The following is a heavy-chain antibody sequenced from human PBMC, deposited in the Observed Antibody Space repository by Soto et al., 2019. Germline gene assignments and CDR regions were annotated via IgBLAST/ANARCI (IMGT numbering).Heavy chain of an antibody. V-gene: IGHV3-23*01. J-gene: IGHJ6*02. CDR2: ISGSGGST. D-gene: IGHD3-3*01. Sequence: GGSLRLSCAASGFTFSSYAMSWVRQAPGKGLEWVSAISGSGGSTYYADSVKGRFTISRDNSKNTLYLQMNSLRAEDTAVYYCAKEGYYDFWSGYPSYYYYYGMDVWGQGTTVTVSS. CDR3: AKEGYYDFWSGYPSYYYYYGMDV. CDR1: GFTFSSYA.